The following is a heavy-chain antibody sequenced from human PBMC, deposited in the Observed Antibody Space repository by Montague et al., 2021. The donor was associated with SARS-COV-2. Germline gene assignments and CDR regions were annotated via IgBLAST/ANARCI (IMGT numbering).Heavy chain of an antibody. CDR1: DGSFSDYS. J-gene: IGHJ4*02. CDR2: INHRGST. V-gene: IGHV4-34*01. CDR3: ARGRQHINMVVVVITGGEYYFDF. Sequence: SETLSLTCAVYDGSFSDYSWTWIRQPSGKGLEWIGEINHRGSTNYNPSLKSRVTISVDTSKNQSSLKMTSVTAADTAVYYCARGRQHINMVVVVITGGEYYFDFWGQGTLVAVSS. D-gene: IGHD3-22*01.